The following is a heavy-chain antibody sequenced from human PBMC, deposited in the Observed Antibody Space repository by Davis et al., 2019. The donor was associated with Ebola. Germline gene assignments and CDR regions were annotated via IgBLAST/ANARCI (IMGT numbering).Heavy chain of an antibody. CDR1: GYTFTGYY. CDR3: VRTSRDGYNPFIDY. J-gene: IGHJ4*02. D-gene: IGHD5-24*01. CDR2: INPDSGGT. V-gene: IGHV1-2*02. Sequence: ASVKVSCKASGYTFTGYYMQWVRQALGQGLEWMGWINPDSGGTNYAQKFQGRVTMTRDTSISTAYMELSRLTSDDTAVYYCVRTSRDGYNPFIDYWGQGTLVTVSS.